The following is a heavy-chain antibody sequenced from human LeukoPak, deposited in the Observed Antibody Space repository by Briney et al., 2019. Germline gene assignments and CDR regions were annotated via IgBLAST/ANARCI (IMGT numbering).Heavy chain of an antibody. D-gene: IGHD3-10*01. J-gene: IGHJ4*02. CDR3: ARVDGSGSYFDY. V-gene: IGHV1-2*02. CDR2: INPNSGGT. Sequence: ASVKVSCKASGYTFTGYYMHWVRQAPGQGVEWMGGINPNSGGTNYAQKFQVRVHKTRDTSISTAYMELSRLRSDDTAVYYCARVDGSGSYFDYWGQGTLVTVSS. CDR1: GYTFTGYY.